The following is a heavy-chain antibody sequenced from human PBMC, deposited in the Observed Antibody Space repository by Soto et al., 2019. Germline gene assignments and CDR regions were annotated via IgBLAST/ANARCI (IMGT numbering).Heavy chain of an antibody. V-gene: IGHV4-34*01. Sequence: SETLSLTCSIYSGSFSGYYWSWIRQPPGKGLEWIGEISQSGNTNYSPSLESRVSISIDTSKKQFSLNLASVSAADTAVYYCARAPKVSGSSQTRPDFWGQGTLVTVSS. CDR1: SGSFSGYY. CDR2: ISQSGNT. D-gene: IGHD6-6*01. CDR3: ARAPKVSGSSQTRPDF. J-gene: IGHJ4*02.